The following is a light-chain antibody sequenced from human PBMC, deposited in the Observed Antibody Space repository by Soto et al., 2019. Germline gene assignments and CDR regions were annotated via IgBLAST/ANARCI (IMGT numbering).Light chain of an antibody. V-gene: IGLV2-11*01. CDR3: CSYAGSSLYV. CDR2: DVS. Sequence: SALTQPRSVSGSPGQSVPISCPGTSSDVGGYNYVSWYQQHPGKAPKLMIYDVSKRPSGVPDRFSGSKSGNTASLTISGLQAEDEADYYCCSYAGSSLYVFGTGTKVTVL. J-gene: IGLJ1*01. CDR1: SSDVGGYNY.